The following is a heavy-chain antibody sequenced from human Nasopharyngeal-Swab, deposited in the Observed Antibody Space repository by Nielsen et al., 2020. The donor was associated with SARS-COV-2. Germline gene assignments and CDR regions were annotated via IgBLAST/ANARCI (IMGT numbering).Heavy chain of an antibody. CDR3: ARGEGSYDDFWSGYSGDAFDI. CDR1: GFTFSSYS. J-gene: IGHJ3*02. V-gene: IGHV3-48*04. D-gene: IGHD3-3*01. Sequence: GESLKISCAASGFTFSSYSMNWVRQAPGKGLEWVSYISSSSSTIYYADSVKGRFTISRDNAKNSLYLQMNSLRAEDTAVYYCARGEGSYDDFWSGYSGDAFDIWGQGTMVTVSS. CDR2: ISSSSSTI.